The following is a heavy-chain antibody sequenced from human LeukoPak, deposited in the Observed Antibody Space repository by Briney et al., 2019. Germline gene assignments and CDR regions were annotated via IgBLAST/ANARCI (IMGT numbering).Heavy chain of an antibody. CDR3: ARGGWGTGTDY. CDR2: VNNDGSST. V-gene: IGHV3-74*01. D-gene: IGHD1-1*01. Sequence: GGSLRLSCAASGFTFSSYWMHWVRQAPGKGLVWVSRVNNDGSSTTYADSVKGRFAISRDNAKNTIYLQMNSLRAEDTAVYYCARGGWGTGTDYWGQGTLVTVSS. J-gene: IGHJ4*02. CDR1: GFTFSSYW.